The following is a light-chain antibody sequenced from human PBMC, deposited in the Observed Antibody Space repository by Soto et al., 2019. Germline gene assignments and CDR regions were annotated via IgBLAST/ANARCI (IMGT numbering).Light chain of an antibody. J-gene: IGKJ3*01. Sequence: EIVLTQSPATLSLSPGERATLSCRASQSVSGSYLAWYQQKPGQAPRLLIYAASSRATGIPDRFSGSGSATDFTLTISGLEPEDLAVYYCQQYGDSPRTFGPGTKVDIK. CDR2: AAS. CDR1: QSVSGSY. CDR3: QQYGDSPRT. V-gene: IGKV3-20*01.